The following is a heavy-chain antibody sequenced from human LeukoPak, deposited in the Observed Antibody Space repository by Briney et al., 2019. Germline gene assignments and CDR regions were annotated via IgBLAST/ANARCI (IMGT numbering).Heavy chain of an antibody. D-gene: IGHD2-21*02. CDR2: FIPVFGTT. J-gene: IGHJ4*02. CDR1: GGSSRKFG. CDR3: ARVRRDAVVVTATPGSYYFDY. Sequence: SVKVSCKASGGSSRKFGINRVRQAPGQGLEWMGGFIPVFGTTKIAQKFQGRMTFNADESTDTTYMELSGLTSEDTAVYYCARVRRDAVVVTATPGSYYFDYWGQGTLVIVS. V-gene: IGHV1-69*13.